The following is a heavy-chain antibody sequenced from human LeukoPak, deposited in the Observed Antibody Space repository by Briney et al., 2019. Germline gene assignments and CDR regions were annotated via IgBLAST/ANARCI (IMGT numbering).Heavy chain of an antibody. J-gene: IGHJ4*02. D-gene: IGHD3-3*01. CDR2: INHSGST. V-gene: IGHV4-34*01. Sequence: PSETLSLTCAVYGGSFSGYYWSWIRQPPGKGLEWIGEINHSGSTNYNPSLKSRVTISVDTSKSHFSLKLSSVTAADTAVYYCARVGYDFWTGYYSFDYWGQGTLVTVSS. CDR1: GGSFSGYY. CDR3: ARVGYDFWTGYYSFDY.